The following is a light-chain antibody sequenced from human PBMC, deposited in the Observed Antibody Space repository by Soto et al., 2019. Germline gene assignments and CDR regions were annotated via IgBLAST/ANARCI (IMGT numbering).Light chain of an antibody. CDR1: QNIHRW. Sequence: QMPQSPSTLSASVGDRVTITCRASQNIHRWLAWYQQKPGKAPNLLIYDASRLENGVPSRFSGSGSGTDCTLTISGLQPDDVATDYCQHYNSYPWTCGKGTKVDIK. CDR2: DAS. V-gene: IGKV1-5*01. CDR3: QHYNSYPWT. J-gene: IGKJ1*01.